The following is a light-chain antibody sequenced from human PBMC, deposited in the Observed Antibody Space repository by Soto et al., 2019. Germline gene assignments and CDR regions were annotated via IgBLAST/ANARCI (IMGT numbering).Light chain of an antibody. V-gene: IGLV2-14*02. J-gene: IGLJ1*01. Sequence: QSALTQPASVSGSPGQSITISCTGTSSTVGGFNVVSWYQQHPGKAPKVIIYEGIKRPSGVSNRFSGSNSGSTASLTISGLQAEDEADYYCCSYTSSSTYVFGTGTKLTVL. CDR2: EGI. CDR3: CSYTSSSTYV. CDR1: SSTVGGFNV.